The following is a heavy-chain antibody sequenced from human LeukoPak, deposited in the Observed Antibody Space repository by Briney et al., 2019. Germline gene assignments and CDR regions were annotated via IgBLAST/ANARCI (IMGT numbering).Heavy chain of an antibody. CDR3: AKLVDTAMVDAFDI. CDR2: INNSSNTI. Sequence: GGSLRLSCAASGFTFSTYSMNWVRQAPGKGLEWISYINNSSNTIYYADSVKGRFTISRDNAKNSLFLQMNSLRVEDTALYYCAKLVDTAMVDAFDIWGQGTMVTVSS. V-gene: IGHV3-48*01. J-gene: IGHJ3*02. CDR1: GFTFSTYS. D-gene: IGHD5-18*01.